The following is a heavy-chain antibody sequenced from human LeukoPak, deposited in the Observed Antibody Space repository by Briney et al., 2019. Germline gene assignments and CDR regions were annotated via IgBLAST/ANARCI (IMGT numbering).Heavy chain of an antibody. J-gene: IGHJ4*02. CDR2: IIPIFDTA. Sequence: SVKVSCKASGGTFSTSSISWVRQAPGQGLEWMGGIIPIFDTATYAQKFQGTVTITADESTSTAYMELSSLKSEDTAVYFCATDSHDSSGYFSIDYWGQGTLVTVSS. D-gene: IGHD3-22*01. V-gene: IGHV1-69*01. CDR3: ATDSHDSSGYFSIDY. CDR1: GGTFSTSS.